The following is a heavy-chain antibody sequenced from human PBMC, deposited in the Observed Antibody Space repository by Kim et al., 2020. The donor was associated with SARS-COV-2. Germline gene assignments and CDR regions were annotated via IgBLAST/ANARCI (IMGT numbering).Heavy chain of an antibody. D-gene: IGHD2-8*01. V-gene: IGHV4-59*13. J-gene: IGHJ2*01. CDR3: ARYCTNGVCYKGGYWYFDL. CDR2: IYYSGST. Sequence: SETLSLTCTVSGGSISTYYWSWIRQPPVKGLEWIGHIYYSGSTNYNPSLKSRVTISVDTSKNQFSLKLSSVTAADTAVYYCARYCTNGVCYKGGYWYFDLWGRGTLVTVSS. CDR1: GGSISTYY.